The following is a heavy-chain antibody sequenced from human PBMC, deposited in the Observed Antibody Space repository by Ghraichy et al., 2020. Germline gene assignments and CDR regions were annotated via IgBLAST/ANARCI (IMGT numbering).Heavy chain of an antibody. CDR2: MNPNSGNT. Sequence: ASVKVSCKASGYTFTSYDINWVRQATGQGLEWMGWMNPNSGNTGYAQKFQGRVTMTRNTSISTAYMELSSLRSEDTAVYYCARGFARSSTSCYWFSYYYYYGMDVWGQGTTVTVSS. CDR3: ARGFARSSTSCYWFSYYYYYGMDV. D-gene: IGHD2-2*01. V-gene: IGHV1-8*01. CDR1: GYTFTSYD. J-gene: IGHJ6*02.